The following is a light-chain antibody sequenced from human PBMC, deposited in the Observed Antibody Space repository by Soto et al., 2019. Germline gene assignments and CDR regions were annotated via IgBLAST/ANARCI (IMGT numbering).Light chain of an antibody. CDR1: SSDVGGYNY. V-gene: IGLV2-14*01. Sequence: QSVLTQPASVSGSPGQSITISCTGTSSDVGGYNYVSWYQQHPGKAPKLMIYDVSNRPSGVSNRFSGSKSGNTASLTISGLQAEDEADYYCSSYTSSSISYAFGTGTKLTVL. CDR2: DVS. J-gene: IGLJ1*01. CDR3: SSYTSSSISYA.